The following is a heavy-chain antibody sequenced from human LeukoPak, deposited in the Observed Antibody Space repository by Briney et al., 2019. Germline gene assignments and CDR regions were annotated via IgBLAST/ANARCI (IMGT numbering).Heavy chain of an antibody. CDR2: INHSGST. V-gene: IGHV4-34*01. J-gene: IGHJ4*02. Sequence: PSETLSLTCAVYGGSFSGYYRSWIRQPPGKGLEWIGEINHSGSTNYNPSLKSRVTISVDTSKNQFSLRLSSVTAADTAVYYCARRRNVDTAMVTFLYAYFDYWGQGTLVTVSS. D-gene: IGHD5-18*01. CDR1: GGSFSGYY. CDR3: ARRRNVDTAMVTFLYAYFDY.